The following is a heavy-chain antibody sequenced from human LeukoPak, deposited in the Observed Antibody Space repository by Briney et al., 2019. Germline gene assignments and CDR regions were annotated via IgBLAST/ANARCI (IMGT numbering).Heavy chain of an antibody. D-gene: IGHD5-18*01. CDR2: ISGSGNST. J-gene: IGHJ4*02. CDR3: AKDQEYRYGAARGFFDY. Sequence: PGGSLRLSCAASGFTFSSYAMTCVRQTPGQGLECVSVISGSGNSTFYADSVKGRFTISRDNSKNTLYLQMNSLRVEYTAIYHCAKDQEYRYGAARGFFDYWGQGTLVTVSS. CDR1: GFTFSSYA. V-gene: IGHV3-23*01.